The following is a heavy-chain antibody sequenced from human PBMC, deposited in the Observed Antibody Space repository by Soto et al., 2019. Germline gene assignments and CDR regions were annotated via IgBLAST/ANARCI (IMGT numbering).Heavy chain of an antibody. J-gene: IGHJ5*02. CDR1: GFIFENFG. Sequence: GESLKISCAASGFIFENFGMSWVRQAPGKGLEWISSISGSGFKKYYADSVKGRFTISRDNSKGTVYLELNNLSAEDTAVYHCARNQGVELVPLATVDWFDPWGQGSVVTVSS. CDR3: ARNQGVELVPLATVDWFDP. V-gene: IGHV3-23*01. CDR2: ISGSGFKK. D-gene: IGHD1-26*01.